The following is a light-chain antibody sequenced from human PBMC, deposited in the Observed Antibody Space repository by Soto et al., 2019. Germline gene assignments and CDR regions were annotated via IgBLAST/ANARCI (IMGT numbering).Light chain of an antibody. V-gene: IGKV3-20*01. CDR3: QQYGRSPLLYT. J-gene: IGKJ2*01. CDR2: GAS. CDR1: QSVTSNF. Sequence: ENVLTQSPGTLSLSPGERATLSCRASQSVTSNFLAWYQQKPGQAPRLLSYGASTRAAGVPDRFSGSGSGTDFTLTITGLEPEDFAVYYCQQYGRSPLLYTFGQGTKL.